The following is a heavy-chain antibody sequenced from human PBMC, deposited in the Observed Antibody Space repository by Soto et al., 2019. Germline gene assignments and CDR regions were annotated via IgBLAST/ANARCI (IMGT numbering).Heavy chain of an antibody. V-gene: IGHV3-23*01. CDR3: AKGDYDYVWGSYRYTDGRYYYYGMDV. CDR2: ISGSGGST. J-gene: IGHJ6*02. CDR1: GFTFSSYA. D-gene: IGHD3-16*02. Sequence: EVQLLESGGGLVQPGGSLRLSCAASGFTFSSYAMSWVRQAPGKGLEWVSAISGSGGSTYYADSVKGRFTISRDNSKNPLYLQMNSLRAEDTAVYYCAKGDYDYVWGSYRYTDGRYYYYGMDVWGQGTTVTVSS.